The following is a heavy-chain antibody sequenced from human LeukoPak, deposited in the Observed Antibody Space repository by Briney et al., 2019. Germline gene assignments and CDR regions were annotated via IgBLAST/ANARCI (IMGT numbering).Heavy chain of an antibody. CDR2: IIPILGIA. CDR1: GGTFSSYA. Sequence: SVKVSCKASGGTFSSYAISWVRQAPGQGLEWMGRIIPILGIANYAQKFQGRVTITADKSTSTAYMELSSLRSEDTAVYYCARELGNLYYYGMDVWGQGTTVTVSS. CDR3: ARELGNLYYYGMDV. D-gene: IGHD4-23*01. V-gene: IGHV1-69*04. J-gene: IGHJ6*02.